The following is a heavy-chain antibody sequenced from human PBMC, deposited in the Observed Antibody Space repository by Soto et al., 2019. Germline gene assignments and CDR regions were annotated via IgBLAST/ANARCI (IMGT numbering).Heavy chain of an antibody. V-gene: IGHV1-8*01. Sequence: ASVKVSCKASGYTFTSYDINWVRQATGQGLEWMGWMNPNSGNTGYAQKFQGRVTMTRNTSISTAYMELSSLRSEDTAVYYCARNLPWGAAAGHDAFDIWGQGTMVTVSS. CDR2: MNPNSGNT. D-gene: IGHD6-13*01. J-gene: IGHJ3*02. CDR3: ARNLPWGAAAGHDAFDI. CDR1: GYTFTSYD.